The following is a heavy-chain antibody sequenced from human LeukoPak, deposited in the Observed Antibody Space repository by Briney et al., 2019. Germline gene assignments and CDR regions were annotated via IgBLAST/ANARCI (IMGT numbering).Heavy chain of an antibody. CDR3: AKDLSAVTTFHDAFDI. CDR1: GFTFSSYG. J-gene: IGHJ3*02. Sequence: GGSLRLSCAASGFTFSSYGMHWVRQAPGKGLEWVAFIRYDGSNKYYADSVKGRFTISRDNSKNALYLQMNSLRAEDTAVYYCAKDLSAVTTFHDAFDIWGQGTMVTVSS. CDR2: IRYDGSNK. D-gene: IGHD4-11*01. V-gene: IGHV3-30*02.